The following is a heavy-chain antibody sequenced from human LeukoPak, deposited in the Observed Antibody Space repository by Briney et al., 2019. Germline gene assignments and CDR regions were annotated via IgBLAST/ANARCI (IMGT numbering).Heavy chain of an antibody. CDR1: RFTFGDHA. V-gene: IGHV3-49*03. Sequence: SLRLSCTASRFTFGDHATSWFRQAPGKGLEWVGFTRSKAYGETTEYAASVKGRFTISRDDSKSIAYLQMNSLKTEDTGVYYCARDGCSSSSCYESTHVDHWGQGTLVTVSS. CDR3: ARDGCSSSSCYESTHVDH. J-gene: IGHJ4*02. CDR2: TRSKAYGETT. D-gene: IGHD2-2*01.